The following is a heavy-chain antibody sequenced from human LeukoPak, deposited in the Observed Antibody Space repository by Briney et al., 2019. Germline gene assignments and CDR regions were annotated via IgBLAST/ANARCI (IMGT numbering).Heavy chain of an antibody. D-gene: IGHD3-22*01. Sequence: PSQTLSLTCTVSCGPISSGDDYWSWIRQPPRKGLEWIVFNYYSGSTYYNPDLKSRVTISVDTYKNQFSLKLSSVTAADTAVYYCARDPRGDYYDSSGPGWYFDLWGRGTLVTVSS. CDR3: ARDPRGDYYDSSGPGWYFDL. CDR2: NYYSGST. J-gene: IGHJ2*01. CDR1: CGPISSGDDY. V-gene: IGHV4-30-4*01.